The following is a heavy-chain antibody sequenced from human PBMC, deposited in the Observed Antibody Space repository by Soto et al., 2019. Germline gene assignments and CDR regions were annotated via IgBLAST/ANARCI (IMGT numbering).Heavy chain of an antibody. V-gene: IGHV3-30*03. Sequence: QVQLVESGGGVVQPGRSLRLSCAASGFSFSTYGMHWVRQAPGKGLEWVAVISYEGGNKYYADSVKGRFTISRDNSKSTLYLQMSSLTAEDTAVYYCATRRGAGSPFDSWGHGTLVTVSS. CDR3: ATRRGAGSPFDS. J-gene: IGHJ4*01. CDR1: GFSFSTYG. D-gene: IGHD5-12*01. CDR2: ISYEGGNK.